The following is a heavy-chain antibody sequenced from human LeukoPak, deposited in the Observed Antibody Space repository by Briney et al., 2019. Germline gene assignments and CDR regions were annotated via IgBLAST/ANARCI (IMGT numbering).Heavy chain of an antibody. J-gene: IGHJ6*02. V-gene: IGHV3-30*18. CDR2: ISYGGLSK. CDR1: GFKFSHYG. Sequence: PGRSLRLSCAASGFKFSHYGMQWIRQAPGKGLEWVAVISYGGLSKYYGDSVKGRFTISRDNSNNTVYVQMNSLRVEGTAVYYCAKERYDSDGRRGVDVWGQGTTVIVSS. CDR3: AKERYDSDGRRGVDV. D-gene: IGHD3-22*01.